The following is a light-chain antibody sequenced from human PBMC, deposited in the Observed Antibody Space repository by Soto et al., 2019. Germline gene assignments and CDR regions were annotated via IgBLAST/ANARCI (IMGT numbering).Light chain of an antibody. CDR3: MQSTPLPPT. Sequence: DVVMTQTPLSLSVAPGQPASISCKSSQSLLHITGETFLFWYLQKPGQSPQLLIYEVSTRVSGVPDRFSGSGSGKDFTPEISRVETDDVGIYYCMQSTPLPPTFGQGTRLEIK. J-gene: IGKJ5*01. CDR1: QSLLHITGETF. CDR2: EVS. V-gene: IGKV2D-29*02.